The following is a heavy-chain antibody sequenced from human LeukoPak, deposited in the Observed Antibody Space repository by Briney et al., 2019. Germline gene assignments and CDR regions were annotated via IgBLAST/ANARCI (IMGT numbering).Heavy chain of an antibody. D-gene: IGHD1-26*01. CDR2: ISASGDTI. J-gene: IGHJ4*02. CDR1: GFTFRNYY. Sequence: GGSLRLSCAASGFTFRNYYMTWIRQAPGKGLEWVSYISASGDTIYYGDSVRGRFTISRDNAKNSLYLDMNTLKVEDTAVYYCARDPSWEILSYFDYWGQGTLVTVSS. CDR3: ARDPSWEILSYFDY. V-gene: IGHV3-11*04.